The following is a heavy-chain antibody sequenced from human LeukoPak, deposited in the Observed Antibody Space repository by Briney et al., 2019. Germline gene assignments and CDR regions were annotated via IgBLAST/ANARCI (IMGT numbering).Heavy chain of an antibody. CDR1: GFTVSSNY. CDR3: AKDRGTSSSAYGMDV. V-gene: IGHV3-30*18. J-gene: IGHJ6*02. CDR2: ISYDAGNK. D-gene: IGHD6-6*01. Sequence: GGSLRLSCAASGFTVSSNYMSWVRQAPGKGLEWVAVISYDAGNKYSADSVKGRFTISRDNSQNTLYLQMNSLRAEDTAVYYCAKDRGTSSSAYGMDVWGQGTTVTVSS.